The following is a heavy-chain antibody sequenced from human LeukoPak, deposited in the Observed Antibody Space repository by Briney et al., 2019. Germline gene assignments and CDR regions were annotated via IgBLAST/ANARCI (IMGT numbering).Heavy chain of an antibody. CDR1: GFTFSSYA. CDR2: ISYDGSNK. J-gene: IGHJ4*02. Sequence: GRSLRLSCAASGFTFSSYAMHWVRQAPGKGLEGVAVISYDGSNKYYADSVKGRFTISRDNSKNTLYLQMNSLRAEDTAVYYCARDRTLVYWGQGTLVTVSS. D-gene: IGHD2-8*01. CDR3: ARDRTLVY. V-gene: IGHV3-30-3*01.